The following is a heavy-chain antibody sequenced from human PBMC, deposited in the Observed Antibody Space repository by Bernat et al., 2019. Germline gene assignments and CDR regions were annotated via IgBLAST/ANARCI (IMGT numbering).Heavy chain of an antibody. Sequence: EVQLVESGGGLVQPGGSLRLSCAASGFNFNNYAMNWVRQAPGKGLEWVSATSGGGGRTYYADSVKGRFTISRDNSKNTLFLQMNSLRAEDTAVYYCAKEAAFCGTGCYSLADCWGQGTLVTVSS. J-gene: IGHJ4*02. CDR3: AKEAAFCGTGCYSLADC. CDR2: TSGGGGRT. V-gene: IGHV3-23*04. D-gene: IGHD2-21*02. CDR1: GFNFNNYA.